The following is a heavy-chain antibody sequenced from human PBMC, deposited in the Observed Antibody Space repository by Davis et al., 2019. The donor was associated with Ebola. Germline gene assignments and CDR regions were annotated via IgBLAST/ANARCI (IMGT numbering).Heavy chain of an antibody. CDR2: ISAYNGNT. D-gene: IGHD4-17*01. CDR1: GYTFTSYG. J-gene: IGHJ4*02. V-gene: IGHV1-18*01. Sequence: ASVKVSCKASGYTFTSYGISWVRQAPGQGLEWMGWISAYNGNTNYAQKLPGRVTMTTDTSTSTAYMALRSLRSDDTAVYYCARDYRVHGTLRCCGYWGQGTLVTVSS. CDR3: ARDYRVHGTLRCCGY.